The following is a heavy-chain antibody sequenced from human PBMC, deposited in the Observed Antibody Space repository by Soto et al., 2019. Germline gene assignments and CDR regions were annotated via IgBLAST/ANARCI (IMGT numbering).Heavy chain of an antibody. CDR3: ARSLSTIGPRPDY. CDR2: INPNTGDR. CDR1: GYTFTGYF. D-gene: IGHD6-6*01. J-gene: IGHJ4*01. V-gene: IGHV1-2*02. Sequence: ASVKVSCKASGYTFTGYFIHWVRQAPGQGLEWMGWINPNTGDRNYAQDFQGRVALTRDTSISTAFMELRDLTSADTAVYYCARSLSTIGPRPDYWGHGTLVTVSS.